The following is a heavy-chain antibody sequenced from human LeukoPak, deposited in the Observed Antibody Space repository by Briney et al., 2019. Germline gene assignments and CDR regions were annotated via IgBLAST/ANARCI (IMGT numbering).Heavy chain of an antibody. CDR1: EFTFSSYA. CDR3: AKDQDANYFDY. J-gene: IGHJ4*02. Sequence: GGSLRLSCAASEFTFSSYAMNWVRQAPGKGLEWVSAISASGGSTYYADSVKGRFSISRDNSKNTLYLQMNSLRAEDTAVYYCAKDQDANYFDYWGQGTLITVS. CDR2: ISASGGST. D-gene: IGHD2-8*01. V-gene: IGHV3-23*01.